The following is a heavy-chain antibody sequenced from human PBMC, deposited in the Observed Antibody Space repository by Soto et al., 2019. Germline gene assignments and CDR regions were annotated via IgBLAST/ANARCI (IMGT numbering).Heavy chain of an antibody. CDR2: IYYSGST. CDR1: GGSISSGDYY. V-gene: IGHV4-30-4*01. CDR3: ARVVYSNSKRFLARWFDP. J-gene: IGHJ5*02. Sequence: PSETLSLTCTVSGGSISSGDYYWSWIRQPPGKGLEWIGYIYYSGSTYYNPSLKSRVTISVDTSKNQFSLKLSSVTAADTAVYYFARVVYSNSKRFLARWFDPWGQGTLVTVSS. D-gene: IGHD3-3*01.